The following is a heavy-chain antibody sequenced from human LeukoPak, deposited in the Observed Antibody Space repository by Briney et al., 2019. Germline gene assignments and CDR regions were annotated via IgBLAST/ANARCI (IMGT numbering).Heavy chain of an antibody. Sequence: GRSLRLSCAASGFTFSSSGMHWVRQAPGKGLEWVAVISYDGSNKYYADSVKGRFTISRDNSKNTLYLQMNSLRAEDTAVYYCAKDASSGSDYWGQGTLVTVSS. CDR2: ISYDGSNK. CDR1: GFTFSSSG. D-gene: IGHD6-19*01. J-gene: IGHJ4*02. V-gene: IGHV3-30*18. CDR3: AKDASSGSDY.